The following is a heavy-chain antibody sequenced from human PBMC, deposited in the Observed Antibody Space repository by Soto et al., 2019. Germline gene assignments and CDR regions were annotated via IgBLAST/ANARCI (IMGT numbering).Heavy chain of an antibody. CDR2: ISGSGGST. CDR1: AFTFSRYA. V-gene: IGHV3-23*01. J-gene: IGHJ4*02. Sequence: GGSLRLSCAASAFTFSRYAMSWVRPAPGKGLEWVSAISGSGGSTYYADSVKGRFTISRDNSKNTLYLQMNSLRAEDTAVYYCAKAPLTFGGVIAPDYWGQGTLVTVSS. D-gene: IGHD3-16*02. CDR3: AKAPLTFGGVIAPDY.